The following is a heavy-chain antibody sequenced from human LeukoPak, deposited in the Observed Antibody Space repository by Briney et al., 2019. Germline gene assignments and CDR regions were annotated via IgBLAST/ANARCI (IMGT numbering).Heavy chain of an antibody. V-gene: IGHV3-21*01. J-gene: IGHJ4*02. Sequence: KAGGSLRLSCAASGFSFSVYEMHWVRQAPGKGLEWVSSISSSSSYIYYADSVKGRFTISRDNAKNSLYLQMNSLRAEDTAVYYCARDSRALIDYWGQGTLVTVSS. CDR2: ISSSSSYI. CDR3: ARDSRALIDY. CDR1: GFSFSVYE.